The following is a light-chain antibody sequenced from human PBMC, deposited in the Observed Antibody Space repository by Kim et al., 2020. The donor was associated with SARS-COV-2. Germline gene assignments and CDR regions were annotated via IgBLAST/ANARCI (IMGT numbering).Light chain of an antibody. CDR2: GAS. CDR1: QSVSSSS. V-gene: IGKV3-20*01. Sequence: SPGERATVTGRASQSVSSSSLSGYKRKPGTGPRRRISGASSRATGIPDRSSGGGLGQDFTLTTSGLEHEDLAVYYWQQNGSSLWTFGQGTPVDIK. J-gene: IGKJ1*01. CDR3: QQNGSSLWT.